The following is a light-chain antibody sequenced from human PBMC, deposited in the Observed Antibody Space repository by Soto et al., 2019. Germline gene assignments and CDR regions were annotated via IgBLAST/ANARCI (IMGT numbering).Light chain of an antibody. CDR1: QSVLYNSNNDSH. V-gene: IGKV4-1*01. CDR2: WAS. J-gene: IGKJ1*01. CDR3: QQYYSIPWT. Sequence: DIVMTQTPDSLAVSLGERATINCKPSQSVLYNSNNDSHLTWYQQKPGQSPRVLIYWASTRESGVPDRFSGSGSGTDFTLTISSLQAEDVAVYYCQQYYSIPWTFGQGTKVDIK.